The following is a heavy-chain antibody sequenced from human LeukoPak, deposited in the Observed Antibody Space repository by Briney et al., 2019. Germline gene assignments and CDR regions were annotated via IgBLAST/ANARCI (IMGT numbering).Heavy chain of an antibody. D-gene: IGHD2-2*02. Sequence: ASVKVSCKESGYSFTDYYMHWVRQAPGQGLEWMGWINPKSGDTKYAQKFQGRITMTRDTSISTSYMELSRLRSDDTAVYYCARERCTTAGCDKSFDYWGQGTLVTVSS. V-gene: IGHV1-2*02. J-gene: IGHJ4*02. CDR1: GYSFTDYY. CDR3: ARERCTTAGCDKSFDY. CDR2: INPKSGDT.